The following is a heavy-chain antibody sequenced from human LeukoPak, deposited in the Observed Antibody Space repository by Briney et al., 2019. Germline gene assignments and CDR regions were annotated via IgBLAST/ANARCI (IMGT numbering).Heavy chain of an antibody. V-gene: IGHV1-69*01. J-gene: IGHJ4*02. CDR2: IIPIFGTA. CDR1: GGTFSSYA. CDR3: AREVYYDSSGYKS. Sequence: ASVRVSCKASGGTFSSYAISWVRQAPGQGLEWMGGIIPIFGTANYAQKFQGRVTITADESTSTACMELSSLRSEDTAVYYCAREVYYDSSGYKSWGQGTLVTVSS. D-gene: IGHD3-22*01.